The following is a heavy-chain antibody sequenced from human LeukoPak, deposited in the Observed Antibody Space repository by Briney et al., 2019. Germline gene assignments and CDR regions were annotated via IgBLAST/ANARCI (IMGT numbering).Heavy chain of an antibody. CDR2: LWDGGNKQ. V-gene: IGHV3-33*01. CDR3: ARLYSSGWETLGY. Sequence: GRSLRLSCAASGFTFTTYDIHWVRQAPGKGLEWVAFLWDGGNKQYHADSVKGRFTISRDNSKNTLYLQMNSLRAEDTAVYYCARLYSSGWETLGYWGQGTLVIVSS. CDR1: GFTFTTYD. J-gene: IGHJ4*02. D-gene: IGHD6-19*01.